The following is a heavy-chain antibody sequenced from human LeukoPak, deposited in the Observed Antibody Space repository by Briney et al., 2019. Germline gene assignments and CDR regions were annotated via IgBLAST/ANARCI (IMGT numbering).Heavy chain of an antibody. D-gene: IGHD3-3*01. CDR3: AGSEKDEVLRFLEWSPGFDY. CDR1: GGSISSGDYY. Sequence: PSETLSLTCTVSGGSISSGDYYWSWVRQPPGKGLEWVVYIYYSGSTSYNPSLKSRVTILVDTSKNQFSLKLSSMTAADTAVYYCAGSEKDEVLRFLEWSPGFDYWGQGTLVTVSS. J-gene: IGHJ4*02. V-gene: IGHV4-30-4*08. CDR2: IYYSGST.